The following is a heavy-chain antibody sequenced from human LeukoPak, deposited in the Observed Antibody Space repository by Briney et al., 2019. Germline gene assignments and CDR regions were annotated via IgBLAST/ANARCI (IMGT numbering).Heavy chain of an antibody. CDR1: GGSISSYY. Sequence: KPSETLSLTCSVSGGSISSYYWSGIRQPPGKGLEWIGYIYYSGSTNYNPSLKSRVTISVDTSKNQFSLKVTSVTAADTAVYYCARLFPYYYGSGDYWGQGTLVTVSS. V-gene: IGHV4-59*08. CDR2: IYYSGST. D-gene: IGHD3-10*01. J-gene: IGHJ4*02. CDR3: ARLFPYYYGSGDY.